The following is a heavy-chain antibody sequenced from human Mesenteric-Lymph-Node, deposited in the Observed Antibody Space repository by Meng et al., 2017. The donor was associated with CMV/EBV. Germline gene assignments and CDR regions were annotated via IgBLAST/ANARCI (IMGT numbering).Heavy chain of an antibody. J-gene: IGHJ4*02. D-gene: IGHD1-26*01. Sequence: SVKVSCKASGGTFNTFPLSWVRQAPGQGLEWMGKITAMSGVTNYVQKLQGRVTITADKSTSTAYMELSSLRAEDTAVYYCARDEPVGAVDWSQGTLVTVSS. V-gene: IGHV1-69*04. CDR3: ARDEPVGAVD. CDR2: ITAMSGVT. CDR1: GGTFNTFP.